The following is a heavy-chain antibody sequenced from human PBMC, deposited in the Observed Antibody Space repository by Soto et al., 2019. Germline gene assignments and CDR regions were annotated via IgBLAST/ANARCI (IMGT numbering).Heavy chain of an antibody. Sequence: XESLILSCAASGFTFSSYAMNGVRQAPGKGLEWVAAISGSGGSTYYTDSVKGRFSISRDNSKNTLHLQMNSLRAEDTAVYYCLYYYDSSGYNYGFDYWGQGTLVTVSS. V-gene: IGHV3-23*01. CDR2: ISGSGGST. CDR1: GFTFSSYA. CDR3: LYYYDSSGYNYGFDY. J-gene: IGHJ4*02. D-gene: IGHD3-22*01.